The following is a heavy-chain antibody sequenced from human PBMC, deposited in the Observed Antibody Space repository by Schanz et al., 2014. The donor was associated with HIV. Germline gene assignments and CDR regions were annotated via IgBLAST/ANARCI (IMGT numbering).Heavy chain of an antibody. CDR3: ARVAIWDYYGMDV. V-gene: IGHV3-9*01. J-gene: IGHJ6*02. Sequence: VQLVESGGGVVQPGRSLRLSCAASGFTFRNYAMHWVRQAPGKGLEWVSGISWNSGSIGYAESVKGRFTISRDNSKNTLFLQINSLRGEDTAVYYCARVAIWDYYGMDVWGRGTTVTVSS. D-gene: IGHD3-16*01. CDR2: ISWNSGSI. CDR1: GFTFRNYA.